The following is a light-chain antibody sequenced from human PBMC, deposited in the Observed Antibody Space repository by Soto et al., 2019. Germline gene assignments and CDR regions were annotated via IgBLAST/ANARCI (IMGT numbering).Light chain of an antibody. V-gene: IGLV1-44*01. Sequence: QSVLTQPLSASASPGQRVTISCSGGSSNIGSNTVAWYQHLPGTAPPRLIFTAGQRPSGVPGRFSGSKSGTSASLAISGLQSEDEADYHCTSYTSNTALVFGTGTKLTVL. CDR2: TAG. CDR3: TSYTSNTALV. J-gene: IGLJ1*01. CDR1: SSNIGSNT.